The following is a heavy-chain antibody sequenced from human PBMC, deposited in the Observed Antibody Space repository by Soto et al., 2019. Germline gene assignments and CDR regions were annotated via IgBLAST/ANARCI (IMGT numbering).Heavy chain of an antibody. CDR2: ISGSGGST. CDR3: AKDTYSGSYLLIGVFDY. V-gene: IGHV3-23*01. J-gene: IGHJ4*02. D-gene: IGHD1-26*01. Sequence: GGSLRLSCAASGFTFSSYAMSWVRQAPGKGLEWVSAISGSGGSTYYADSVKGRFTISRDNSKNTLYLQMNSLRAEDTAVYYCAKDTYSGSYLLIGVFDYWGQGTLVTVSS. CDR1: GFTFSSYA.